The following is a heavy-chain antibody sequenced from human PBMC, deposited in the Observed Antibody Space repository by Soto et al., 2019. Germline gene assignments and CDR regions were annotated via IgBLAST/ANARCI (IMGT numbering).Heavy chain of an antibody. D-gene: IGHD2-8*01. J-gene: IGHJ6*02. CDR2: ISGYNGDT. CDR3: AKNGQPPYYYYGMDV. V-gene: IGHV1-18*01. Sequence: ASVKVSCKASGYTFTRYGISWVRQAPGQGLEWMGWISGYNGDTNYAQKFQGGVSMTIDTSTTTAYMELRSLTSDDTAVYYCAKNGQPPYYYYGMDVWGQATKVTVSS. CDR1: GYTFTRYG.